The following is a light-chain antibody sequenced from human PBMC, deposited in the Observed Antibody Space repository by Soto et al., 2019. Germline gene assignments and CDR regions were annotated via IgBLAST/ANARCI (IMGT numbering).Light chain of an antibody. Sequence: QAGLTQPPSVSAAPGQKVIISCSGSSSNIGNNYVFWYQHVPGTAPKLLIYDNDKRPSGIPDRFSGSKSGTSATLGITGLQTGDEADYYCITRDSGLTAGVFGGGTKLTVL. V-gene: IGLV1-51*01. J-gene: IGLJ3*02. CDR3: ITRDSGLTAGV. CDR2: DND. CDR1: SSNIGNNY.